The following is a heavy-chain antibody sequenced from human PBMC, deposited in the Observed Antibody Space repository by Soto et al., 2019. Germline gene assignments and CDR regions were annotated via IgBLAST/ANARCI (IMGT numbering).Heavy chain of an antibody. CDR3: ARSKVGGVISRPDL. D-gene: IGHD3-16*02. V-gene: IGHV1-69*12. CDR1: GGTFSSYA. Sequence: QVQLVQSGAEVKKPGSSVKVSCKASGGTFSSYAISWVRQAPGQGLEWMGGIIPIFGTANYAQKFQGRVTLTADESTGTAHEWLSRLRSEDTGVDYRARSKVGGVISRPDLWGRGTLVTVSS. J-gene: IGHJ2*01. CDR2: IIPIFGTA.